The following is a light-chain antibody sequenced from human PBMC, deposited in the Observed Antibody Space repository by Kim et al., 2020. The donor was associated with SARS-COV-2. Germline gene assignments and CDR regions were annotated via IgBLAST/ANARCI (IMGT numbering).Light chain of an antibody. V-gene: IGKV3-20*01. J-gene: IGKJ1*01. CDR2: GVS. Sequence: SPGERATRSCRASHAITSNYVAWYQQKPGRAPRILIYGVSSRATGIPDRFSGSGSGTDFTLTISRLEPDDSAVYYCQQYVVSPRTFGQGTKVDIK. CDR1: HAITSNY. CDR3: QQYVVSPRT.